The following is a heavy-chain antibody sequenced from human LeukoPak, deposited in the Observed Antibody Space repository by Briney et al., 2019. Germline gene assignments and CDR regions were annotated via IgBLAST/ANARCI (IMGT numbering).Heavy chain of an antibody. CDR3: ARFPAVVPAAYYYYYGMDV. D-gene: IGHD2-2*01. CDR1: GGSIGSYY. CDR2: IYYSEST. Sequence: SETLSLTCTVSGGSIGSYYWNWIRQPPGKGLEWIGYIYYSESTNYNPSLKSRATISVDTSKNQFSLKVSSVTAADTAVYYCARFPAVVPAAYYYYYGMDVWGQGTTVTVSS. J-gene: IGHJ6*02. V-gene: IGHV4-59*12.